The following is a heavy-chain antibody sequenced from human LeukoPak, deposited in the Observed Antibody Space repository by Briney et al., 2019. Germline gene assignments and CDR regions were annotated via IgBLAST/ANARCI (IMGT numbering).Heavy chain of an antibody. Sequence: ASVKVSCKASGYTFTSYDINWVRQATGQGLEWMGWMNPNSGNTGYAQKFQGRVTMTRNTSISTAYMELSSLRSEDTAVYYCARGRAKKRWLVQYNWFDPWGQGTLVTVSS. D-gene: IGHD6-19*01. J-gene: IGHJ5*02. CDR2: MNPNSGNT. V-gene: IGHV1-8*01. CDR3: ARGRAKKRWLVQYNWFDP. CDR1: GYTFTSYD.